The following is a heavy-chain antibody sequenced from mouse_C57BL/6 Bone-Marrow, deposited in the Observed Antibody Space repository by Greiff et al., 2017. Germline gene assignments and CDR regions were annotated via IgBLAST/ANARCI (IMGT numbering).Heavy chain of an antibody. CDR3: ARYYYGSRYYAMDY. Sequence: VQLKESGPELVKPGASVKISCKASGYSFTDYNMNWVKQSNGKSLEWIGVINPNYGTTSYNQKFKGKATLTVDQSSSTAYMQLNSLTSEDSAVYYCARYYYGSRYYAMDYWGQGTSVTVSS. CDR2: INPNYGTT. D-gene: IGHD1-1*01. J-gene: IGHJ4*01. CDR1: GYSFTDYN. V-gene: IGHV1-39*01.